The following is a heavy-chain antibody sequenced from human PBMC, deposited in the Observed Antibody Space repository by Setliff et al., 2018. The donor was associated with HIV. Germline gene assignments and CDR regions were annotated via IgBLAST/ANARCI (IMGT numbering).Heavy chain of an antibody. D-gene: IGHD3-3*01. CDR1: GYVFTNYW. CDR2: ISPDDSDT. J-gene: IGHJ5*02. Sequence: RGESLKISCKSSGYVFTNYWIGWVRQMPGKGLEWMGIISPDDSDTRYSPSFQGQVTISVDKSTSTAYLQWSSLKASDSAIYYCARHFGISYRSPFDPWGQGTLVTVSS. CDR3: ARHFGISYRSPFDP. V-gene: IGHV5-51*01.